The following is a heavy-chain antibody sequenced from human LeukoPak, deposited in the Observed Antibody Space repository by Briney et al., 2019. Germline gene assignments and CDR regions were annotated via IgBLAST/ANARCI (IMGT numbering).Heavy chain of an antibody. CDR3: ARDGRGAAAGIYY. CDR2: IIPIFGPT. Sequence: ASVKVSCKDSGGTFSIYAICWVREAPGQGLELMGGIIPIFGPTNYAQKFQGRVTITADESTSTAYMELSSLRSEDTAVYYCARDGRGAAAGIYYWGQGTLVTVSS. V-gene: IGHV1-69*13. D-gene: IGHD6-13*01. J-gene: IGHJ4*02. CDR1: GGTFSIYA.